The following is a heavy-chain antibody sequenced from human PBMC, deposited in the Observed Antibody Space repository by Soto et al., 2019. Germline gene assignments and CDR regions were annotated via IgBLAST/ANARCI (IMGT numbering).Heavy chain of an antibody. J-gene: IGHJ5*02. CDR2: INSDGSST. CDR3: ARWGPIALGSSSWVNWFDP. CDR1: GFTFSSYW. V-gene: IGHV3-74*01. Sequence: GGSLRLSCAASGFTFSSYWMHWVRQAPGKGLVWVSRINSDGSSTSYADSVKGRFTISRDNAKNTLYLQMNSLRAEDTAVYYCARWGPIALGSSSWVNWFDPWGQGTLVTVSS. D-gene: IGHD6-6*01.